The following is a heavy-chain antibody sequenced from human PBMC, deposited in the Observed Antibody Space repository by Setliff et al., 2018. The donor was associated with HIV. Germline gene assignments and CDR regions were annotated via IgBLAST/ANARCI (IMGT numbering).Heavy chain of an antibody. Sequence: PSETLSLTCTVSGGSISSGSYYWSWIRQPAGKGLEWIGRIYTSGSTNYNPSLKSQVTISVDTSKNQFSLKLSSVTAADTAVFYCARGPGELGAFDIWGQGTMVTVSS. J-gene: IGHJ3*02. CDR1: GGSISSGSYY. CDR3: ARGPGELGAFDI. V-gene: IGHV4-61*02. D-gene: IGHD1-26*01. CDR2: IYTSGST.